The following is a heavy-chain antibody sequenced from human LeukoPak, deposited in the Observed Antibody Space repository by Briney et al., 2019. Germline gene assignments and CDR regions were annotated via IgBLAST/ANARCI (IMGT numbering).Heavy chain of an antibody. CDR3: ARDPIGYSNYGYFDY. J-gene: IGHJ4*02. Sequence: PSETLSLTCTVSGGSISSFYWSWLRQPAGKGLEWIGRIYTGGNTNYNPSLKTRVTMSLDTSKNQLSLKLSSVTAADTAVYYCARDPIGYSNYGYFDYWGQGTLVTVSS. D-gene: IGHD4-11*01. CDR1: GGSISSFY. CDR2: IYTGGNT. V-gene: IGHV4-4*07.